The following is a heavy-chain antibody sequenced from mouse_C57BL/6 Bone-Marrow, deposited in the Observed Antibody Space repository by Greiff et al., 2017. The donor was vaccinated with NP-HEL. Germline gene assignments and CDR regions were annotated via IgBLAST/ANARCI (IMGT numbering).Heavy chain of an antibody. CDR2: ISDGGSYT. Sequence: EVKLEESGGGLVKPGGSLKLSCAASGFTFSSYAMSWVRQTPEKRLEWVATISDGGSYTYYPDNVKGRFTISRDNAKNNLYLQMSHLKSEDTAMYYCARDPSVTADYFDYWGQGTTLTVSS. CDR3: ARDPSVTADYFDY. D-gene: IGHD2-1*01. CDR1: GFTFSSYA. V-gene: IGHV5-4*01. J-gene: IGHJ2*01.